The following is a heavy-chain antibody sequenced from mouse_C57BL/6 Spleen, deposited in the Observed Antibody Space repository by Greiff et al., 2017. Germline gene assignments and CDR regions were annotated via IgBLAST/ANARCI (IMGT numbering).Heavy chain of an antibody. D-gene: IGHD4-1*01. CDR3: ARGELTGTTYFDY. CDR1: GYAFTNYL. CDR2: INPGSGGT. V-gene: IGHV1-54*01. J-gene: IGHJ2*01. Sequence: QVQLKESGAELVRPGTSVKVSCKASGYAFTNYLIEWVKQRPGQGLEWIGVINPGSGGTNYNEKFKGKATLTADKSSSTAYMQLSSLTSEDSAVYFCARGELTGTTYFDYWGQGTTLTVSS.